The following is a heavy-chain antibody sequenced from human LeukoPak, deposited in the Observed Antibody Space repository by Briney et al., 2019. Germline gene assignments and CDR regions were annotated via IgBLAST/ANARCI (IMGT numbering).Heavy chain of an antibody. CDR2: ISSSGSTI. CDR3: ARESVVVVSNYYYYYYMDV. D-gene: IGHD3-22*01. J-gene: IGHJ6*03. CDR1: GFALSSYA. Sequence: GGSLRLSCAASGFALSSYAMNWVRQAPGKGLEWVSYISSSGSTIYYADSVKGRFTISRDNAKNSLYLQMNSLRAEDTAVYYCARESVVVVSNYYYYYYMDVWGKGTTVTISS. V-gene: IGHV3-48*03.